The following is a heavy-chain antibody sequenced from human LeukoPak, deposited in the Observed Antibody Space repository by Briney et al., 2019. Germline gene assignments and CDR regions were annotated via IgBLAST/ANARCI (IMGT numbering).Heavy chain of an antibody. CDR2: IYPSDSDT. D-gene: IGHD1-26*01. CDR3: ARPLQGIVGATGFGY. Sequence: GESPKISCQGSEYSFATYWIAWLRQMPGKGLEWMGIIYPSDSDTRYSPSFQGQVTVSADKSIKTAYLQWSSLKASDTAMYYCARPLQGIVGATGFGYWGQGTLVTVPS. J-gene: IGHJ4*02. CDR1: EYSFATYW. V-gene: IGHV5-51*01.